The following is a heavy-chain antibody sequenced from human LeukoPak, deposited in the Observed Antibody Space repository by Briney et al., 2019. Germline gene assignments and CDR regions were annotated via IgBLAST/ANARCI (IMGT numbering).Heavy chain of an antibody. CDR1: GGSISSYY. D-gene: IGHD1-14*01. Sequence: SETLSLTCTVSGGSISSYYWSWIRQPPGKGLEWIGYIYYGGSTKYNPSLKSRVTISVDTSKNHFSLRLSSVTAADTAVYYCARPRKTLDAFDTWGQGTMVIVST. V-gene: IGHV4-59*08. CDR3: ARPRKTLDAFDT. CDR2: IYYGGST. J-gene: IGHJ3*02.